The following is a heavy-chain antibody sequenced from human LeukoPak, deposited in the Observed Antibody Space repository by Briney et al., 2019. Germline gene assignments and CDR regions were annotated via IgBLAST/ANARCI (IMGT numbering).Heavy chain of an antibody. D-gene: IGHD1-1*01. CDR1: GFTFSDYY. V-gene: IGHV3-11*04. CDR3: ARDRTRETFDY. Sequence: GGSLRLSCAASGFTFSDYYMSWIRQAPGRGLEWVSFISSGGNTINYADSMKGRFTISRDNAKNSLYLQMNSLRAEDPAVYYCARDRTRETFDYWGRGTLVTVSS. J-gene: IGHJ4*02. CDR2: ISSGGNTI.